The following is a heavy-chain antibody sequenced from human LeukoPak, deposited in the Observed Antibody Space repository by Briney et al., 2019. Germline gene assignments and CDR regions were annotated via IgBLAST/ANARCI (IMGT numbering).Heavy chain of an antibody. CDR1: GGSISSGGYY. CDR2: IYYSGST. J-gene: IGHJ6*02. V-gene: IGHV4-31*03. D-gene: IGHD1-26*01. CDR3: ARNVGIVGASFYYYYYGMDV. Sequence: PSETLSLTCTVSGGSISSGGYYWSWIRQHPGKGLEWIVYIYYSGSTYYNPSLKRRVTISVDTSKNQFSLKLSSVTAADTAVYYCARNVGIVGASFYYYYYGMDVWGQGTTVTVSS.